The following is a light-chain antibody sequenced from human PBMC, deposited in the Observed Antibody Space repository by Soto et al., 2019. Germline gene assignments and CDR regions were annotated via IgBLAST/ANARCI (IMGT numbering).Light chain of an antibody. Sequence: QSVLTQPPSVSASPGQSVSSSCSGISAIIGTHYVAWYQQVPGTPPKLLIYDNNKRPSGTPDRFSGSKSGTSATLGITGLQTGDEADYYCGTWDTGLVWVFGGGTKVTVL. CDR3: GTWDTGLVWV. CDR2: DNN. CDR1: SAIIGTHY. J-gene: IGLJ3*02. V-gene: IGLV1-51*01.